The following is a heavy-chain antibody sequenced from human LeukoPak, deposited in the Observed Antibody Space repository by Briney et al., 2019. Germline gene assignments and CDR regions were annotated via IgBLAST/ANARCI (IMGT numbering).Heavy chain of an antibody. J-gene: IGHJ5*02. Sequence: GGSLRLSCAASGIVFSNTAMNWARQSPGRGLEWVSAISGGGERTFYADSVKGRFTISRDNSKNMVYLQMNSLRAEDTAIYYCGKDGGQYSSGPEFDPRGQGALVTVSS. D-gene: IGHD6-19*01. CDR3: GKDGGQYSSGPEFDP. CDR2: ISGGGERT. V-gene: IGHV3-23*01. CDR1: GIVFSNTA.